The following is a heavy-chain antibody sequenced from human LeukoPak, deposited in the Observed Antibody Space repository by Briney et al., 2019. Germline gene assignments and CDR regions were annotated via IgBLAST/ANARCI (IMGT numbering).Heavy chain of an antibody. CDR2: IDPSDSYT. CDR3: ARESIAAAPEGY. J-gene: IGHJ4*02. D-gene: IGHD6-13*01. CDR1: GYSFTSYW. V-gene: IGHV5-10-1*01. Sequence: GESLKISCKGSGYSFTSYWISWVRQMPGKGLEWMGRIDPSDSYTNYSPSVQGHVTISADKSISTAYLQWSSLKASDTAMYYCARESIAAAPEGYWGQGTLVTVSS.